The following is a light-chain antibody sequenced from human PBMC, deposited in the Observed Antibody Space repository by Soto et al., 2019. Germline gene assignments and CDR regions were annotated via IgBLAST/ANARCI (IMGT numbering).Light chain of an antibody. J-gene: IGKJ3*01. Sequence: DIQMTQSPSTLSASVGDRVNITCRASQSISSWLAWYQQKAGEAPKLLMYKASTLDSGVPSSFSGSGSGTEFTLTISSLQPEDFATYYCQQYNNYAFTFGPGTKVDFK. CDR2: KAS. CDR1: QSISSW. V-gene: IGKV1-5*03. CDR3: QQYNNYAFT.